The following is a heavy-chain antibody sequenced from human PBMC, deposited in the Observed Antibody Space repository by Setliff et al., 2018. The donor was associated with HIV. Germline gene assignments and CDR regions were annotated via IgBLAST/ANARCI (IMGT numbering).Heavy chain of an antibody. CDR2: INPNSGGT. CDR3: ARDVGVRGVIITVSWFDP. V-gene: IGHV1-2*02. Sequence: ASVKVSCKASRYPFTGYSLHWVRQAPGQGLEWMGWINPNSGGTNYAQNFQGRVTMTRDTSISTDYMELSSLRSDDTAVYYCARDVGVRGVIITVSWFDPWGQGTLVTVPQ. CDR1: RYPFTGYS. D-gene: IGHD3-10*01. J-gene: IGHJ5*02.